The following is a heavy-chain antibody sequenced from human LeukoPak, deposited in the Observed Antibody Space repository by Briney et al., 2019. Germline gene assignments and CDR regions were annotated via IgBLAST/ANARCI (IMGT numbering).Heavy chain of an antibody. D-gene: IGHD3/OR15-3a*01. J-gene: IGHJ4*02. CDR3: ARLPDWTYPGHY. CDR1: GGSISSDRFY. Sequence: PSETLSLACTVSGGSISSDRFYWAWVRQPAGKGLEWIGRIEGSITNYNPSLKMRVNISVETSTNQFSLKLNSLTAADTAVYYCARLPDWTYPGHYWGQGTLVTVSS. V-gene: IGHV4-61*02. CDR2: IEGSIT.